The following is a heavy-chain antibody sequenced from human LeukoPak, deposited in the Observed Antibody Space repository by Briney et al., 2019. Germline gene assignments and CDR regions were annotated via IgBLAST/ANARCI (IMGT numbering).Heavy chain of an antibody. CDR1: GYTFTSYD. V-gene: IGHV1-8*01. D-gene: IGHD6-19*01. Sequence: ASVKVSCKASGYTFTSYDINWVRQATGQGLEWMGWMNPNSGNTGYAQKFQGRVTMTRNTSISTAYMELSSLRSEDTAVYYCARGPYSSGWYPEWGRGTLVTVSS. J-gene: IGHJ4*02. CDR2: MNPNSGNT. CDR3: ARGPYSSGWYPE.